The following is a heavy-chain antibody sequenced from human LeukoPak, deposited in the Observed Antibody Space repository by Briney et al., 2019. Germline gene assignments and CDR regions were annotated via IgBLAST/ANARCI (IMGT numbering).Heavy chain of an antibody. D-gene: IGHD3-16*02. CDR1: GFTFSSYG. CDR2: IWYDGSNK. CDR3: ARGMITFGGVIPRLDY. V-gene: IGHV3-33*01. J-gene: IGHJ4*02. Sequence: PGGSLRLSCAASGFTFSSYGMHWVRQAPGKGLEWVAVIWYDGSNKYYADSVKGRFTISRDNSKNTLYLQMNSLRAEDTAVYYCARGMITFGGVIPRLDYWGQGTLVTVSS.